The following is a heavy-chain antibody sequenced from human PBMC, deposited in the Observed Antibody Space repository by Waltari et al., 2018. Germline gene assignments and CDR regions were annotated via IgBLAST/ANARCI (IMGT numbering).Heavy chain of an antibody. Sequence: EVQLVESGGGLVQPGGSLRLSCTASGFTFTRTWMHWVRQVPGKGLVWVARINGDGLTIIYADSMKGRFTISRDNAKSTLYLQMNALRAEDTAVYYCARGGGDYCPDSYCYKYLDSWGQGTLVTVSS. CDR1: GFTFTRTW. CDR3: ARGGGDYCPDSYCYKYLDS. J-gene: IGHJ4*02. V-gene: IGHV3-74*01. CDR2: INGDGLTI. D-gene: IGHD2-2*02.